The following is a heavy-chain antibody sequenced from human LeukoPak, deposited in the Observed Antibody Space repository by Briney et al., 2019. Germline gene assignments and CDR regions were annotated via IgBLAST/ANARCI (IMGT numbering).Heavy chain of an antibody. Sequence: SETLSLTCTVSGGSISSSSYYWGWIRQPPGKGLEWIGSIYYSGSTYYNPSLKSRVTISVDTSKNQFSLKLSSVTAADTAVYYCARDRGKGDYGDYAWFDPWGQGTLVTVSS. CDR1: GGSISSSSYY. CDR3: ARDRGKGDYGDYAWFDP. J-gene: IGHJ5*02. CDR2: IYYSGST. D-gene: IGHD4-17*01. V-gene: IGHV4-39*02.